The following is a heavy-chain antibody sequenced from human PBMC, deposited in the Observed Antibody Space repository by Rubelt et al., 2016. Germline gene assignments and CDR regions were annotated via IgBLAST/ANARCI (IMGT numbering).Heavy chain of an antibody. J-gene: IGHJ6*02. D-gene: IGHD2-15*01. CDR3: ARDQDCSGGSCYYSGPSYYYYGMDV. Sequence: MHWVRQAPGQGLEWMGIINPSGGSTSYAQKFQGRVTMTRDTSTSTVYMELSSLRPEDTAVYYCARDQDCSGGSCYYSGPSYYYYGMDVWGQGTTVTVSS. V-gene: IGHV1-46*01. CDR2: INPSGGST.